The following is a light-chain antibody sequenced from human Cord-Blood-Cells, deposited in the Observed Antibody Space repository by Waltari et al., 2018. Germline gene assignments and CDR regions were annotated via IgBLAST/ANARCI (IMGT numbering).Light chain of an antibody. CDR2: DGS. Sequence: SWHQQRPGKAPSLMCYDGSKRPSGVSNRFSVSNSGKTASLAICGLRDEGGVDYCCCSCAGGGTFVFGGGTRLT. CDR3: CSCAGGGTFV. V-gene: IGLV2-23*03. J-gene: IGLJ2*01.